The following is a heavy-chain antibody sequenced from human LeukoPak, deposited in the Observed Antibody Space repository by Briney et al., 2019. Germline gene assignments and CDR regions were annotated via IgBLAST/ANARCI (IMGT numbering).Heavy chain of an antibody. CDR1: GFTFSSYA. Sequence: PGGSLRLSCAASGFTFSSYAMHWVRQAPGKGLEWVSSISSSSSYIYYADSVKGRFTISRDNAKNSLYLQMNSLRAEDTAVYYCARDLGGGFSSTRTLDYWGQGTLVTVSS. J-gene: IGHJ4*02. D-gene: IGHD2-2*01. V-gene: IGHV3-21*01. CDR3: ARDLGGGFSSTRTLDY. CDR2: ISSSSSYI.